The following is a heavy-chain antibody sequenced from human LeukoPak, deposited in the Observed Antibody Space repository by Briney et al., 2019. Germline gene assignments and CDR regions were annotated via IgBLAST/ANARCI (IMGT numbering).Heavy chain of an antibody. Sequence: PGGSLRLSCAASGFTFSSYGMHWVRQAPGKGLEWVAVISYDGSNKYYADSVKDRFTISRDNSKNTLYLQMNSLRAEDTAVYYCAKLVWFGELFDYWGQGTLVTVSS. V-gene: IGHV3-30*18. J-gene: IGHJ4*02. CDR2: ISYDGSNK. CDR1: GFTFSSYG. D-gene: IGHD3-10*01. CDR3: AKLVWFGELFDY.